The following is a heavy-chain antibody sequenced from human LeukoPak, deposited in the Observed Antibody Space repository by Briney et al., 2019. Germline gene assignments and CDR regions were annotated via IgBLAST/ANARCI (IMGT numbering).Heavy chain of an antibody. CDR1: GFTFPNYA. CDR2: ISGSGRRT. J-gene: IGHJ4*01. V-gene: IGHV3-23*01. Sequence: PGGSLRLSCAASGFTFPNYAMNWVRQAPGKGLEWVSSISGSGRRTYYADSVKGRFTSSRDNSKNTVYLEMNSLRAEDTALYYCASLGIAAFPITHLDFWGHGALVTVSS. D-gene: IGHD6-13*01. CDR3: ASLGIAAFPITHLDF.